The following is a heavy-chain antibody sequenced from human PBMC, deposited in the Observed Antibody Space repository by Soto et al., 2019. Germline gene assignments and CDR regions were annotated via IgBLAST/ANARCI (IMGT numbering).Heavy chain of an antibody. D-gene: IGHD2-15*01. CDR3: ARGPHIAVDHSQKYYFDY. CDR2: INPSGGTT. CDR1: GYTFTYNF. J-gene: IGHJ4*02. V-gene: IGHV1-46*01. Sequence: ASVKVSCKASGYTFTYNFMHWVRQAPGQGLEWMGIINPSGGTTRAAQKFQDRVTMTRDTSTSTVYMELSSLRSEDTAVYYCARGPHIAVDHSQKYYFDYWGQGTLVTVSS.